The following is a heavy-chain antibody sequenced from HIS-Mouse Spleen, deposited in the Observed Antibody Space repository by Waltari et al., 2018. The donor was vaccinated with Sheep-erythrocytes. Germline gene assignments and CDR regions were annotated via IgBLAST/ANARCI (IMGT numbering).Heavy chain of an antibody. CDR3: ARVSAGELKYYFDY. J-gene: IGHJ4*02. Sequence: VISYDGSNKYYADSVKGRFTISRDNSKNTLYLQMNSLRAEDTAVYYCARVSAGELKYYFDYWGQGTLVTVSS. V-gene: IGHV3-30*01. CDR2: ISYDGSNK. D-gene: IGHD1-26*01.